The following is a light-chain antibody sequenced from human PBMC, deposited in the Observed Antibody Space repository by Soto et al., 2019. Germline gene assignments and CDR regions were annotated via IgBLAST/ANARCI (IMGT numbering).Light chain of an antibody. CDR3: CLYIGATTYV. CDR2: EGH. CDR1: SGFVGSFSL. J-gene: IGLJ1*01. Sequence: QSALAQPASVSGSPGQSITISCTGTSGFVGSFSLVSWYQQHPGKAPKVMISEGHRRPSGAPDRFSGSTSVNSASLTISWLQADDEADYYCCLYIGATTYVFGTGTKVTVL. V-gene: IGLV2-23*01.